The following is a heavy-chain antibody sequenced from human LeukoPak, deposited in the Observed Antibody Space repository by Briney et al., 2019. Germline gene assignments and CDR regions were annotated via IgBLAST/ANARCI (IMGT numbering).Heavy chain of an antibody. CDR1: GFTFSKYA. D-gene: IGHD6-19*01. Sequence: GGSLRLSCTASGFTFSKYAMSWVRQAPGKGLEWVSTLSGSGGSTYYADSVKGRFTISRDNSKNTLYLQMNSLRAEDTAVYYCAKSGSNSGWYYFDYWGQGTLVTVSS. CDR3: AKSGSNSGWYYFDY. CDR2: LSGSGGST. V-gene: IGHV3-23*01. J-gene: IGHJ4*02.